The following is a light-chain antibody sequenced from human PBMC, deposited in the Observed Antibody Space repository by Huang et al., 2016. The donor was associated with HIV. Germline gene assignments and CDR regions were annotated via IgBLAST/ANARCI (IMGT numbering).Light chain of an antibody. CDR2: GVS. Sequence: EVVLTQSPATLSVSPGEGATLSCRASQSVSINLAWFQQKPGQPPRLLIYGVSTRATGIPPRFSGSGSVTDFTLTISSLQSEDFAVYYCHQYNTWPRTFGQGTKVEI. V-gene: IGKV3-15*01. J-gene: IGKJ1*01. CDR3: HQYNTWPRT. CDR1: QSVSIN.